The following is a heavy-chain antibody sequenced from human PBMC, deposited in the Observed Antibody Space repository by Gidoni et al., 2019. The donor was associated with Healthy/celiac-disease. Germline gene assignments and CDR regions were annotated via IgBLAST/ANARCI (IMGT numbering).Heavy chain of an antibody. Sequence: QVQLVQSGAEVKKPGASVKVSCKASGYTFTSYYMHWVPQAPGQGLEWMGIINPSGGSTSYAQKFQGRVTMTRDTSTSTVYMELSSLRSEDTAVYYCARETLDYGVDYWGQGTLVTVSS. D-gene: IGHD4-17*01. CDR3: ARETLDYGVDY. J-gene: IGHJ4*02. CDR2: INPSGGST. V-gene: IGHV1-46*01. CDR1: GYTFTSYY.